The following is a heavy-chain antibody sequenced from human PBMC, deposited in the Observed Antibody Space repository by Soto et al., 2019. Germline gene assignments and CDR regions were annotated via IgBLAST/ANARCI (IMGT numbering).Heavy chain of an antibody. CDR2: INHSGST. J-gene: IGHJ5*02. Sequence: QVQLQQWGAGLLKPSETLSLTCAVYGGSFSGYYWSWIRQPPGKGLEWIGEINHSGSTNYNPSLKSRVTISVDTSKNQFSLKLSSVTAADTAVYYCARSWGQWLVRRNWFDPWGQGTLVTVSS. V-gene: IGHV4-34*01. D-gene: IGHD6-19*01. CDR1: GGSFSGYY. CDR3: ARSWGQWLVRRNWFDP.